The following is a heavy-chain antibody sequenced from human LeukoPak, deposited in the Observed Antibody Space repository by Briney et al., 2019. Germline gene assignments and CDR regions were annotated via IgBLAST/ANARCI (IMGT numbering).Heavy chain of an antibody. Sequence: SETLSLTCTVSGGSISSLGYSWSWIRQSPGKGLEWIGYIYYSGGTSYNPSLKSRITMSVDTSKKQFSLKLSSVTAADTAVYYCARNSCSGGSCYENRGYFDYWGQGTLVTVSS. CDR3: ARNSCSGGSCYENRGYFDY. D-gene: IGHD2-15*01. J-gene: IGHJ4*02. V-gene: IGHV4-30-4*07. CDR2: IYYSGGT. CDR1: GGSISSLGYS.